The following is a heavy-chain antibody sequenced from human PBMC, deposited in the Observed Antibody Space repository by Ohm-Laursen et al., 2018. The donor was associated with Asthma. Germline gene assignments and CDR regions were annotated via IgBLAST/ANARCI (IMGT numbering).Heavy chain of an antibody. J-gene: IGHJ4*02. Sequence: SLRLSCTASGFTFSSYAMSWVRQAPGKGLECVSAIIGSGADTYYADSVKGRFTISRDNAKNSLYLQMNSLRAEDTAVYYCARAWGYSSSYYFDYWGQGTLVTVSS. CDR2: IIGSGADT. D-gene: IGHD6-6*01. CDR1: GFTFSSYA. V-gene: IGHV3-23*01. CDR3: ARAWGYSSSYYFDY.